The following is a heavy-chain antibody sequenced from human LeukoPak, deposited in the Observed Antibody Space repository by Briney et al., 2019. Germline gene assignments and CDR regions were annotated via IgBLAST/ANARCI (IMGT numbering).Heavy chain of an antibody. CDR1: GYTFTGYH. D-gene: IGHD2-2*01. CDR3: ARAQGYCSSTSCYLGDMDFDY. Sequence: GASVTVSCTASGYTFTGYHMHWVRQAPGQGLEWMGWINPNSGGTNYAQKFQGRVTMTRDTSISTTYMELSRLRSDDTAVYYCARAQGYCSSTSCYLGDMDFDYWGQGTLVTVSS. J-gene: IGHJ4*02. V-gene: IGHV1-2*02. CDR2: INPNSGGT.